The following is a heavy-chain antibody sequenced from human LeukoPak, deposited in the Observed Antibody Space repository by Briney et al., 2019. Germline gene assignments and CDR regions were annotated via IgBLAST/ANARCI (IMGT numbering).Heavy chain of an antibody. Sequence: SETLSLTCTVSGGSTSTYYWSWIRQPPGKGLEWIGYIYYTGSTNYNSSLKSRVTISVDTSKNQFSLKLSSVTAADTAVYYCARRGPRYYYGSGSATYNWFDPWGQGTLVTVSS. J-gene: IGHJ5*02. CDR1: GGSTSTYY. V-gene: IGHV4-59*12. CDR3: ARRGPRYYYGSGSATYNWFDP. D-gene: IGHD3-10*01. CDR2: IYYTGST.